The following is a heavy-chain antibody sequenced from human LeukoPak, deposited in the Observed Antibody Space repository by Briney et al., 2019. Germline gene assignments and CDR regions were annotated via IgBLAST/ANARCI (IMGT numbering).Heavy chain of an antibody. CDR2: IHYSGNT. D-gene: IGHD5-18*01. CDR3: ARVGTDTAIITYFDY. J-gene: IGHJ4*02. CDR1: GGSISGYY. Sequence: PSETLSLTCTVSGGSISGYYWSWLRQPPGKGLEWVGHIHYSGNTKYNPSLKSRLTISVDTSKNQFSLRLYSVTAADTAVYYCARVGTDTAIITYFDYWGQGVLVTVSS. V-gene: IGHV4-59*01.